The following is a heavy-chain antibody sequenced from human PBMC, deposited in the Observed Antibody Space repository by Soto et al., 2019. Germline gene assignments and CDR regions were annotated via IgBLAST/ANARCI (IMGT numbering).Heavy chain of an antibody. Sequence: QVQLVESGGGVVQPGRSLRLSCAASGFTFSSYGMHWVRQAPGKGLEWVAVISYDGSNKYYADSVKGRFTISRDNSKNTLYLQMNSLRAEDTAVYYGAKEILMWLRGVDYWGQGTLVTVSS. V-gene: IGHV3-30*18. D-gene: IGHD5-12*01. CDR1: GFTFSSYG. J-gene: IGHJ4*02. CDR2: ISYDGSNK. CDR3: AKEILMWLRGVDY.